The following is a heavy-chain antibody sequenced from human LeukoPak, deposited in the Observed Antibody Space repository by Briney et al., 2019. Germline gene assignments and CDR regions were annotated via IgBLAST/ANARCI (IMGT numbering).Heavy chain of an antibody. Sequence: GGSLRLSCAASGFTFSSYAMHWVRQAPGKGLEWVAVISYDGSNKYYADSVKGRFTISRDNSKNTLYLQMNSLRAEDTAVYYCARARGYCSSTSCLRDYYYGMDVWGQGTTVTVSS. V-gene: IGHV3-30-3*01. CDR3: ARARGYCSSTSCLRDYYYGMDV. J-gene: IGHJ6*02. D-gene: IGHD2-2*01. CDR1: GFTFSSYA. CDR2: ISYDGSNK.